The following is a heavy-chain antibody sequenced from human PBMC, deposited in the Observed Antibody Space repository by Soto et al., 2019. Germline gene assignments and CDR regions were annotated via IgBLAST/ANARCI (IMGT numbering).Heavy chain of an antibody. V-gene: IGHV3-11*01. D-gene: IGHD3-16*02. Sequence: LRLSCVGSGVDFRGSYMNWIRQAPGKGLEWISYISDTGRTIHYADSVKGRFVISRDNSRDSLYLQMNDLRADDTAIYYCAGFKEGKIVGLRWLDPWGQGTRVTVSS. J-gene: IGHJ5*02. CDR1: GVDFRGSY. CDR3: AGFKEGKIVGLRWLDP. CDR2: ISDTGRTI.